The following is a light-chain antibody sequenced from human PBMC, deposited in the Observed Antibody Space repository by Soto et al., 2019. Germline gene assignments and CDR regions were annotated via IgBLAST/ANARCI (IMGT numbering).Light chain of an antibody. CDR3: QQRSNWPKT. Sequence: EVVLTQSPATLSLSPGQRATLSCRASQSVITYLAWYQQKPGQAPRLLIYGASNRATGIPARFSGSGSGTDFTLTISSLEPEDFAVYYCQQRSNWPKTFGQGTKVEIK. J-gene: IGKJ2*01. V-gene: IGKV3-11*01. CDR2: GAS. CDR1: QSVITY.